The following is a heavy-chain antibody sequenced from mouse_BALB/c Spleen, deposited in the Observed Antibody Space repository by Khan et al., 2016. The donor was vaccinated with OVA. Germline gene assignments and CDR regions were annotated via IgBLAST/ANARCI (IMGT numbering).Heavy chain of an antibody. CDR2: ISSGSSTI. Sequence: EVELVESGGGLVQPGGSRKLSCAASGFTFSSFGMHWFRQAPEKGLEWVAYISSGSSTIYYADTVKGRFTISRDNPKHTLFLQMTSLRSEDTAMYYCVRDYYGSSYMTYWGQGTLVTVSA. D-gene: IGHD1-1*01. CDR1: GFTFSSFG. J-gene: IGHJ3*01. CDR3: VRDYYGSSYMTY. V-gene: IGHV5-17*02.